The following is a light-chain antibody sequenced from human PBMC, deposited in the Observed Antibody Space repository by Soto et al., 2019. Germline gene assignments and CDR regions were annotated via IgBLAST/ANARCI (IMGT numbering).Light chain of an antibody. Sequence: QSVLTQPPSVSGAPGQTITISCTGSSANIGAGYDVHWYQQFPGTAPKLLIHGNNDRPSGVSDRFSGSKSGTSGSLAISGLQSEDEGDYYCAAWDDSLNGHVVFGGGTKVTVL. CDR3: AAWDDSLNGHVV. CDR1: SANIGAGYD. CDR2: GNN. J-gene: IGLJ2*01. V-gene: IGLV1-40*01.